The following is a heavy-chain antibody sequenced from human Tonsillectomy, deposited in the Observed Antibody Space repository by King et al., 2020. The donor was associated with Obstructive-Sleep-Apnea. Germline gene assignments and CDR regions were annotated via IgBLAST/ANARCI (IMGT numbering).Heavy chain of an antibody. CDR3: ARVFLEGYYYYYGMDV. CDR2: ISSNGGST. V-gene: IGHV3-64*01. CDR1: GFTFSSYA. Sequence: VQLVESGGGLVQPGGSLRLSCAASGFTFSSYAMHWVRQAPGKGLEYVSAISSNGGSTYYANSVKGRFTISRDNSKNTLYLQMGSLRAEDMAVYYCARVFLEGYYYYYGMDVWGQGTTVTVSS. J-gene: IGHJ6*02. D-gene: IGHD3-3*01.